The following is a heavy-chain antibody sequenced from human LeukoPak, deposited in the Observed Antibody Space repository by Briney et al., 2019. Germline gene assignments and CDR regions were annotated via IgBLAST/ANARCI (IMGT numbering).Heavy chain of an antibody. CDR3: ARDYYGSGSYPPDAFDI. CDR2: ISSSSSYI. Sequence: GGSLRLSCAASGFTFSSYSMNWVRQAPGKGLEWVSSISSSSSYIYYADSVKGRFTISRDNAKNSLYLQMNSLRAEDTAVYYCARDYYGSGSYPPDAFDIWGQGTMVTVSS. D-gene: IGHD3-10*01. J-gene: IGHJ3*02. CDR1: GFTFSSYS. V-gene: IGHV3-21*01.